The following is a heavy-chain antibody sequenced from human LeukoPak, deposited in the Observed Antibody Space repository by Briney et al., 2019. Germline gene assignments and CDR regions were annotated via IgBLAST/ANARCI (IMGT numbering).Heavy chain of an antibody. CDR1: GYTFTGYD. CDR2: MNPNSGNT. Sequence: ASVKVSCKASGYTFTGYDINWVRQATGQGLEWMGWMNPNSGNTGYAQKFQGRVTMTRNTSISTAYMELSSLRSEDTAVYYCAAAGTLRFYYYYGMDVWGQGTTVTVSS. J-gene: IGHJ6*02. D-gene: IGHD6-13*01. CDR3: AAAGTLRFYYYYGMDV. V-gene: IGHV1-8*01.